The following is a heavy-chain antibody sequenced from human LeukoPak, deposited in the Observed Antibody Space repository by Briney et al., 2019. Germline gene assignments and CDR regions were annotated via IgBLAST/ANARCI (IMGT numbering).Heavy chain of an antibody. V-gene: IGHV4-34*01. Sequence: SETLSLTCAVYGGSFSGYYWSWIRQPPGKGLEWIGEINHSGSTNYNPSLKSRVTISVDTSKNQFSLKLSSVTAADTAAYYCARGARRIAVAGTKYFQHWGQGTLVTVSS. CDR3: ARGARRIAVAGTKYFQH. CDR2: INHSGST. J-gene: IGHJ1*01. D-gene: IGHD6-19*01. CDR1: GGSFSGYY.